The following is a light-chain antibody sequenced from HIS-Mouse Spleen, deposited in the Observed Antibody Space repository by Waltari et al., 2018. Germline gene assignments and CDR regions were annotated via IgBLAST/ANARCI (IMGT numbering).Light chain of an antibody. CDR1: QSVSSSY. CDR3: QQYGSSIFT. Sequence: EIVLTQSPGTLSLSPGERATLSCRASQSVSSSYLAWYQQKPGQAPRRLIYDASSRATGIPDRFSGSGSGTDFTLTISRLEPEDFAVYYCQQYGSSIFTFGPGTKVDIK. CDR2: DAS. J-gene: IGKJ3*01. V-gene: IGKV3-20*01.